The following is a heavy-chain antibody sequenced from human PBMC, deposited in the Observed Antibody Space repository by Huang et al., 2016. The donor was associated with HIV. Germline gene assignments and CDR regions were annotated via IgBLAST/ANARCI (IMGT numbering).Heavy chain of an antibody. CDR1: GYTFSSFG. J-gene: IGHJ6*03. D-gene: IGHD5-18*01. Sequence: QVQLVQSGAEVKKPGASVKVSCKASGYTFSSFGISWVRQAPGQGLEWVGWISVYKGNKKCAQKYQGRLNMTTDTSTSTAYMELRSRRSDDTAVYYWARGGGIQLWLLGYYYMDVWGNGTTVTVSS. V-gene: IGHV1-18*01. CDR3: ARGGGIQLWLLGYYYMDV. CDR2: ISVYKGNK.